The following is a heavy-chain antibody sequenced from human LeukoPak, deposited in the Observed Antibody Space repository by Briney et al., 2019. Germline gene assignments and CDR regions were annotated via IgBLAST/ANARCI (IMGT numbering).Heavy chain of an antibody. Sequence: GASVKVSCKASGYTFTVYYMHWVRQAPGQGLAYMGWINPNSGGTNYVQKFQGRVTMTRDTSISTAYMELSRLRSDDTAVYYCALYSSGLFDPWGQGTLVTVSS. V-gene: IGHV1-2*02. J-gene: IGHJ5*02. CDR1: GYTFTVYY. CDR2: INPNSGGT. CDR3: ALYSSGLFDP. D-gene: IGHD6-19*01.